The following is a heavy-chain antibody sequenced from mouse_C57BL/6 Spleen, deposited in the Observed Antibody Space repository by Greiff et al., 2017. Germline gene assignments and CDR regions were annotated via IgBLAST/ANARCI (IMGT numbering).Heavy chain of an antibody. CDR2: IYPGSGNT. D-gene: IGHD1-1*01. Sequence: VQLQQSGPELVKPGASVKISCKASGYSFTSYCIHWVQQRPGQGLEWIGWIYPGSGNTKYNEKFKGKATLTADTTSSTAYMQLSSLTSEDSAVYYCARDYGHYFDDWGQGTTLTVSS. V-gene: IGHV1-66*01. CDR1: GYSFTSYC. CDR3: ARDYGHYFDD. J-gene: IGHJ2*01.